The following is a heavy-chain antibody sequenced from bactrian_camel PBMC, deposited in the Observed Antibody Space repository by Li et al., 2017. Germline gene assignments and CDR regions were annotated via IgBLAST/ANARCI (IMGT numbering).Heavy chain of an antibody. J-gene: IGHJ6*01. CDR2: IYSDNGRT. D-gene: IGHD4*01. CDR1: GIATTSFFSTYW. Sequence: HVQLVESGGDSVQPGGSLRLACAASGIATTSFFSTYWMSWVRQAPGKGLEWVCSIYSDNGRTYYPDSVKGRFTISRDNAKNTVYLQMNSLNPEDTAVYYCVTGGAPMTDNPAGIADWRFGYWGQGTQVTVS. CDR3: VTGGAPMTDNPAGIADWRFGY. V-gene: IGHV3S6*01.